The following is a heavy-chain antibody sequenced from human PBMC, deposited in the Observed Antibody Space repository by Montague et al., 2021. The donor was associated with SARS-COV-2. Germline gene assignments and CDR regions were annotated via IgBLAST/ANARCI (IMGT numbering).Heavy chain of an antibody. V-gene: IGHV3-30*04. D-gene: IGHD3-10*01. CDR2: ISYDGSNK. CDR1: GFTFSSYA. Sequence: SLRLSCAASGFTFSSYAMHWVRQAPGKGLEWVAVISYDGSNKYYADSVKGRFTISRDNSENTLYLQMNSLRAEDTAVYYCARDGREGLLWFGELLFGWFDPWGQGTLVTVSS. CDR3: ARDGREGLLWFGELLFGWFDP. J-gene: IGHJ5*02.